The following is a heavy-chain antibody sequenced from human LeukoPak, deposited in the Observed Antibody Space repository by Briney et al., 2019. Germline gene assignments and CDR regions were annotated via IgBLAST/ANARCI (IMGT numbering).Heavy chain of an antibody. V-gene: IGHV4-34*01. CDR2: INHSGST. CDR1: GGSFSGYY. Sequence: ETSETLSLTCAVYGGSFSGYYWSWIRQPPGKGLEWIGEINHSGSTNYNPSLKSRVTISVDTSKNQFSLKLSSVTAADTAVYCCARGGTGLDYWGQGTLVTVPS. CDR3: ARGGTGLDY. D-gene: IGHD3/OR15-3a*01. J-gene: IGHJ4*02.